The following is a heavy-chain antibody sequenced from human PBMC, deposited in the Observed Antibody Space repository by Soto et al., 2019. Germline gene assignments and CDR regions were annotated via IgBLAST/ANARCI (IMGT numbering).Heavy chain of an antibody. CDR3: ARDSPYDFWSGPQFVFDY. CDR1: GFTFSSYW. D-gene: IGHD3-3*01. J-gene: IGHJ4*02. V-gene: IGHV3-7*01. CDR2: IKQDGSEK. Sequence: GGSLRLSCAASGFTFSSYWMSWVRQAPGKGLEWVANIKQDGSEKYYVDSVKGRFTISRDNAMNSLYLQMNSLRAEDTAVYYCARDSPYDFWSGPQFVFDYWGQGTLVTVSS.